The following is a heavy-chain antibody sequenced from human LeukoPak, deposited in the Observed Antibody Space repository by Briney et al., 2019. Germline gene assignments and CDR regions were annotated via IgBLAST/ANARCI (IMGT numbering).Heavy chain of an antibody. J-gene: IGHJ4*02. CDR2: VFYSGTT. D-gene: IGHD3-9*01. CDR3: ARRSRLYKHETTGYHNS. V-gene: IGHV4-39*01. Sequence: SETLSLTCNVSGDYITTTNYYWAWIRQPQGKGLEWIASVFYSGTTYYNPSLKSRVVISMDTSRKQISLRLSSVTATDTAIYYCARRSRLYKHETTGYHNSWGQGTLVTVSS. CDR1: GDYITTTNYY.